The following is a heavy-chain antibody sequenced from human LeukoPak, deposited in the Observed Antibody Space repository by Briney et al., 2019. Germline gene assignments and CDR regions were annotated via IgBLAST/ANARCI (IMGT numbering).Heavy chain of an antibody. CDR3: AKAPQGYSAYALPAN. V-gene: IGHV3-23*01. D-gene: IGHD5-12*01. J-gene: IGHJ4*02. CDR2: ISTSGDFT. CDR1: GFTFSSYA. Sequence: LAGGSLRLSCATSGFTFSSYAMNWVRQAPGKGLECVSFISTSGDFTYYAASVKGRFTVSRDNSKNMLYLQMNSLRVEDTAIYYGAKAPQGYSAYALPANWGQGTLVTVSS.